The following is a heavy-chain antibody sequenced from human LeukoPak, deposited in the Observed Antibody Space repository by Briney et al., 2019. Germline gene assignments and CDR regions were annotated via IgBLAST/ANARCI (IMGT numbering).Heavy chain of an antibody. CDR2: ISGSGGST. CDR3: AKDSEYDYVWGSHFDY. J-gene: IGHJ4*02. Sequence: PGGSLRLSCAASGFTFSSCAMSWVRQAPGKGLEWVSAISGSGGSTYYADSVKGRFTISRDNSKNTLYLQMNSLRAEDTAVYYCAKDSEYDYVWGSHFDYWGQGTLVTVSS. V-gene: IGHV3-23*01. CDR1: GFTFSSCA. D-gene: IGHD3-16*01.